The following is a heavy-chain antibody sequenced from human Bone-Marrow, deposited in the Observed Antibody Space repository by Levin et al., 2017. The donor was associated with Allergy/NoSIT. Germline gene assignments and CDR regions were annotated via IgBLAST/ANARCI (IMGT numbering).Heavy chain of an antibody. Sequence: SGPTLVKPTETLTLTCTFSGFSLTTRGMCVTWIRQPPGKALEWLAFVDWDDDKTYNASLKSRLTVSRDKSKNDVVLTLTNVHPADTGTYYCARMVSSSANIGSYSGSYPEVFDVWGPGKEVTVSS. V-gene: IGHV2-70*01. D-gene: IGHD1-26*01. J-gene: IGHJ3*01. CDR2: VDWDDDK. CDR3: ARMVSSSANIGSYSGSYPEVFDV. CDR1: GFSLTTRGMC.